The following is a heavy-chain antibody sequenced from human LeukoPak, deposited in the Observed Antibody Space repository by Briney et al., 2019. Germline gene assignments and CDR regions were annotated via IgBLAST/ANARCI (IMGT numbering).Heavy chain of an antibody. CDR3: ARDPPFIIGTTFFDY. CDR1: GFTFSSYA. V-gene: IGHV3-21*01. J-gene: IGHJ4*02. CDR2: ISTSSTYI. Sequence: GGSLRLSCAASGFTFSSYAMSWVRQAPGKGLEWVSSISTSSTYIYYADSVKGRFTISRDNAKNSLYLQMSSLRAEDTAVYYCARDPPFIIGTTFFDYWGQGTLVTVSS. D-gene: IGHD1-20*01.